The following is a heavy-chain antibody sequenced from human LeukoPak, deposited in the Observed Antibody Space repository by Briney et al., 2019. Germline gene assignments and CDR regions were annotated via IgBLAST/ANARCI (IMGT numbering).Heavy chain of an antibody. J-gene: IGHJ5*02. CDR2: MNPNSGNT. CDR3: ARNGYDYGDNELDL. Sequence: ASVKVSCKASGYTFTSYDINWVRQATGQGLEWMGWMNPNSGNTGYAQKFQGRVTMTRNTSISTAYMELSSLRSDDTAVYYCARNGYDYGDNELDLWGQGTLVTVSS. D-gene: IGHD4-17*01. V-gene: IGHV1-8*01. CDR1: GYTFTSYD.